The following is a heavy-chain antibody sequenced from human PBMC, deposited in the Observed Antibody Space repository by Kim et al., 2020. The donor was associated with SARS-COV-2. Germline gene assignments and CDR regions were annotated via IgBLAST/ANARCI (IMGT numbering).Heavy chain of an antibody. D-gene: IGHD6-13*01. CDR3: ARKGIAAAGTYYYYYMDV. Sequence: KSRVTISVDTSKNQFSLKLSSVTAADTAVYYCARKGIAAAGTYYYYYMDVWGKGTTVTVSS. V-gene: IGHV4-59*01. J-gene: IGHJ6*03.